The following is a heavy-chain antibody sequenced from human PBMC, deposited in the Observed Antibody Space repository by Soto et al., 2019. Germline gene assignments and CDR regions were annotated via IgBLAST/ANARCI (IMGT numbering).Heavy chain of an antibody. CDR1: GGSFSGYY. J-gene: IGHJ4*02. CDR2: INHSGST. CDR3: ASGPPHSGYDY. Sequence: SETLSLTCAVYGGSFSGYYLSWVRQPPGKGLEWIGEINHSGSTNYNPSLKSRVTISVDTSKNQFSLKLSSVTAADTAVYYCASGPPHSGYDYWGQGTLVTVYS. V-gene: IGHV4-34*01. D-gene: IGHD5-12*01.